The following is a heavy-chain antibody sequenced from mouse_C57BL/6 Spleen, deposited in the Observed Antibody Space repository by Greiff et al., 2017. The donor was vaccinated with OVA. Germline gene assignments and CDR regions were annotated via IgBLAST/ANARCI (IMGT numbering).Heavy chain of an antibody. CDR2: ISSGGDYI. D-gene: IGHD2-12*01. J-gene: IGHJ1*03. CDR1: GFTFSSYA. V-gene: IGHV5-9-1*02. CDR3: TRDPYYSLDWYLDV. Sequence: EVMLVESGEGLVKPGGSLKLSCAASGFTFSSYAMSWVRQTPEKRLEWVAYISSGGDYIYYADTVKGRSTISRDNARNTLYLQMSSLKSEDTAMYYCTRDPYYSLDWYLDVWGTGTTVTVSS.